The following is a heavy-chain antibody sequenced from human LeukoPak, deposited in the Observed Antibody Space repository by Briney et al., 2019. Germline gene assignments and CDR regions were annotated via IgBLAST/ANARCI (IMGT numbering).Heavy chain of an antibody. D-gene: IGHD3-22*01. CDR1: GFTFDDYG. Sequence: GGSLRLSCAASGFTFDDYGMSWVRQAPGKGLEWVSGINWNGGSTGYADSVKGRFTISRDNAKNFLYLQMNSLRAEDTALYYCARAQEKYYYDSSGYRFDPWGQGTLVTVSS. J-gene: IGHJ5*02. CDR2: INWNGGST. V-gene: IGHV3-20*04. CDR3: ARAQEKYYYDSSGYRFDP.